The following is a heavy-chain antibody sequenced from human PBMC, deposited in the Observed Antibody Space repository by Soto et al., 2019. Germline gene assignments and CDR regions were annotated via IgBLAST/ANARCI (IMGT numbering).Heavy chain of an antibody. V-gene: IGHV3-53*04. Sequence: EVQLVESGGGLVQPGGSLRLSCAASGFTVSSNYMSWVRQAPGKGLEWVSVIYSCGSTYYADSVKGRFTISRHNSKNTLYLQMNSLIAEDTAVYYCARGKAWGPYYFDYWGQGTLVTVSS. CDR1: GFTVSSNY. CDR2: IYSCGST. CDR3: ARGKAWGPYYFDY. J-gene: IGHJ4*02. D-gene: IGHD7-27*01.